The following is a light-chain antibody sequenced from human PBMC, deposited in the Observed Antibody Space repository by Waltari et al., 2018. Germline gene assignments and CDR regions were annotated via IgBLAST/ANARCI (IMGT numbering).Light chain of an antibody. Sequence: DIQMTQSPSSLSASVGDRVTITCRASESISSYLNWYQQQPGKAPNLLIYDASSLQGRVPSRFSGSGSGTDFTLTISSLQPEDFATYYCQQSYITPLTFGGGTKVEIK. CDR1: ESISSY. J-gene: IGKJ4*01. CDR3: QQSYITPLT. CDR2: DAS. V-gene: IGKV1-39*01.